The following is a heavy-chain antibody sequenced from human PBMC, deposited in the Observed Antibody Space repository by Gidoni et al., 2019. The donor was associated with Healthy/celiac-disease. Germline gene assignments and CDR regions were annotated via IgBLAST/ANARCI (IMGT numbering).Heavy chain of an antibody. V-gene: IGHV4-34*01. CDR2: INPSGRT. CDR1: GVSFSGYY. J-gene: IGHJ5*02. D-gene: IGHD5-18*01. Sequence: QFQLHQWGAGLLKPSETLSLNCAVYGVSFSGYYWSWIRQPPGKGLEWIREINPSGRTKYNPALKSRVTISVDTSKNQFSLKLSFVTAADTAVYYCARAPRYSYGMDYNWFDPWGQGTLVTVSS. CDR3: ARAPRYSYGMDYNWFDP.